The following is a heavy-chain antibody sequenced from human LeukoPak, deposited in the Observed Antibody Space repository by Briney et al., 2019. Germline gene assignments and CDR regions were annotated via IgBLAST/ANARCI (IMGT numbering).Heavy chain of an antibody. J-gene: IGHJ6*02. CDR3: ARVRAITMVRGGYGMDV. CDR1: GYTFTSYG. D-gene: IGHD3-10*01. V-gene: IGHV1-18*01. CDR2: ISAYNGNT. Sequence: VASVKVSCKASGYTFTSYGISWVRQAPGQGLEWMGWISAYNGNTNYAQKLQGRVTMTTDTSMSTAYMELSRLRSDDTAVYYCARVRAITMVRGGYGMDVWGQGTTVTVSS.